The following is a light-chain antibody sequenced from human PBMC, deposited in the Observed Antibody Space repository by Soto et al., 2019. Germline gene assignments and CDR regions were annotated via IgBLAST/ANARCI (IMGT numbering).Light chain of an antibody. CDR2: GAS. J-gene: IGKJ2*02. V-gene: IGKV3-20*01. Sequence: EVVLTQSPGTLSLSPGERVTLSCRTSQSVRSTFLAWYQQKPGQAPRPLIYGASTRATGIPDRFSGSGSGTDVTLPISRREPEEFAVYYCQQYDTSPPPCPFGQGTKLEIK. CDR3: QQYDTSPPPCP. CDR1: QSVRSTF.